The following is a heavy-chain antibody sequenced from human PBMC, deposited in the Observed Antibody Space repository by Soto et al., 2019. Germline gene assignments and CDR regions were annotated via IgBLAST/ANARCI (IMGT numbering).Heavy chain of an antibody. Sequence: GGSLRLSCAASGFTFSSYGMHWVRQAPGKGLEWVAVISYDGSNKYYADSVKGRFTISRDNSKNTLYLQMNSLRAEDTAVYYCAKDKGVEGIAAAGTRAVDLRIYYYYYYGMDVWGQGTTVTVSS. CDR2: ISYDGSNK. J-gene: IGHJ6*02. V-gene: IGHV3-30*18. CDR3: AKDKGVEGIAAAGTRAVDLRIYYYYYYGMDV. CDR1: GFTFSSYG. D-gene: IGHD6-13*01.